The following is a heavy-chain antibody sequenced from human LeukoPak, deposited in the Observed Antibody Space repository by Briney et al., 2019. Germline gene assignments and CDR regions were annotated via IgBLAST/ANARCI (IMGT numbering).Heavy chain of an antibody. CDR2: ISSSSSYI. CDR1: GFTFSSYS. CDR3: AKDWSPASGRGGYFDY. D-gene: IGHD6-13*01. Sequence: PGGSLRLSCAASGFTFSSYSMNWVRQAPGKGLEWVSSISSSSSYIYYADSVKGRSTISRDNAKNSLYLQMNSLRAEDTAVYYCAKDWSPASGRGGYFDYWGQGTLVTVSS. V-gene: IGHV3-21*01. J-gene: IGHJ4*02.